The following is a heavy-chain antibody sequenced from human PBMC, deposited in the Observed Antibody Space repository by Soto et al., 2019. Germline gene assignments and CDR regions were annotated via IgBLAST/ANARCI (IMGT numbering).Heavy chain of an antibody. D-gene: IGHD2-2*01. CDR2: INHSGST. Sequence: SETLSLTCAVYGGSFSGYYWSWIRQPPGKGLAWIGDINHSGSTNYNPSLKSRVTRSVDTSKNQFSLKLSSVTAADTAVYYCARGQGYCSSTSCPNHYYYYGMDVWGQGTTVTVSS. CDR3: ARGQGYCSSTSCPNHYYYYGMDV. V-gene: IGHV4-34*01. J-gene: IGHJ6*02. CDR1: GGSFSGYY.